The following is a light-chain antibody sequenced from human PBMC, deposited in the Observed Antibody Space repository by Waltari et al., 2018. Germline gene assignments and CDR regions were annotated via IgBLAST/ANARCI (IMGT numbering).Light chain of an antibody. CDR1: SHDVGGYNS. CDR3: SSQSSNDVVL. CDR2: DVS. J-gene: IGLJ2*01. Sequence: QSALTQPASVSGSPGQSVTIFCAGTSHDVGGYNSVSWYQEHPGQAPRVIMYDVSDRQAGVSDRFSGSKSGNTASLTISGLQAEDEADYYCSSQSSNDVVLFGGGTKLTVL. V-gene: IGLV2-14*01.